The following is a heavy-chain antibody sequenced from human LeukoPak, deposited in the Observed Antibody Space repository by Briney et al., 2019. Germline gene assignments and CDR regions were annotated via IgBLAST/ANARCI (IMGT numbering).Heavy chain of an antibody. D-gene: IGHD4-17*01. J-gene: IGHJ5*02. V-gene: IGHV4-4*07. CDR3: ARETTVTLGRWFDP. Sequence: SETLSLTCTVSGGSISSYYWSWIRQPAGKGLEWIGRIYTSGSTNYNPSLKSRVTMSVDTSKNQFSLKLSSVTAADTAVYYCARETTVTLGRWFDPWGQGTLVTVSS. CDR1: GGSISSYY. CDR2: IYTSGST.